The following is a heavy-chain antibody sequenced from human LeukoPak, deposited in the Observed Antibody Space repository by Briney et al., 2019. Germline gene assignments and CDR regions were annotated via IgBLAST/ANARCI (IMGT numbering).Heavy chain of an antibody. D-gene: IGHD3-22*01. CDR1: GGSFSGYY. CDR2: INHSGST. Sequence: SETLSLTCAVYGGSFSGYYWSWIRQPPGKGLEWIGEINHSGSTNYNPSLKSRVTISVDTSKNQFSLKLSSVTAADTAVYYCARVRSSRSSGYSYWGQGTLDTVSS. V-gene: IGHV4-34*01. CDR3: ARVRSSRSSGYSY. J-gene: IGHJ4*02.